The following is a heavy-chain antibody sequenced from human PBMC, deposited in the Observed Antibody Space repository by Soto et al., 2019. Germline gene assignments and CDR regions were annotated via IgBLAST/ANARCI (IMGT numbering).Heavy chain of an antibody. J-gene: IGHJ4*02. D-gene: IGHD3-3*01. V-gene: IGHV4-34*01. Sequence: SETLSLTCAVYGGSFSGYYWSWIRQPPGKGLEWIGEINHSGSTNYNPSLKSRVTISVDTSKNQFSLKLSSVTAADTAVYYCARARVAFGVVTYFDYWGQGTLVTVSS. CDR2: INHSGST. CDR3: ARARVAFGVVTYFDY. CDR1: GGSFSGYY.